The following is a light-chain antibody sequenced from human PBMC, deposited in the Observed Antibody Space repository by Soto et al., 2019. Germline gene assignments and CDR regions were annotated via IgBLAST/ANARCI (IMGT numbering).Light chain of an antibody. CDR2: AAS. J-gene: IGKJ4*01. CDR1: QGIRNY. V-gene: IGKV1-27*01. CDR3: QQVNSYPLT. Sequence: DIQMTQSPSSLSASVGDRVTITSRASQGIRNYLAWYQQRPGKVPKLLIYAASTLQSGVPSRFSGSGSGTDFTLTITSLQSEDFATYYCQQVNSYPLTFGGGTKVDIK.